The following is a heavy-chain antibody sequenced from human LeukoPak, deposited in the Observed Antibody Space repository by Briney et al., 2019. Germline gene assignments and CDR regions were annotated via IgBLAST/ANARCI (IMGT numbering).Heavy chain of an antibody. CDR1: GFTFSSYG. J-gene: IGHJ4*02. D-gene: IGHD1-26*01. CDR2: IRYDGSNK. Sequence: GGSLRLSCAASGFTFSSYGMHGVRQAPGKGLEWVAFIRYDGSNKYYADSVKGRFTISRDNSKNTLYLQMNSLRAEDTAVYYCAKPSSPIVGATTYLIYWGQGTLVTVSS. CDR3: AKPSSPIVGATTYLIY. V-gene: IGHV3-30*02.